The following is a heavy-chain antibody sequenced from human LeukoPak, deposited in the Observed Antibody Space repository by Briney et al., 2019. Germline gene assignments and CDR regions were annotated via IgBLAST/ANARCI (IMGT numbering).Heavy chain of an antibody. D-gene: IGHD3-22*01. J-gene: IGHJ4*02. CDR2: VYYSGST. V-gene: IGHV4-59*08. Sequence: SETLSLTCTVSGGSISSYYWSWIRQAPGKGLEWIGYVYYSGSTYYNPSLKSRVTISVDTSKNQFSLKLSSVTAADTAVYYCARVKIVVVGVWGQGTLVTVSS. CDR3: ARVKIVVVGV. CDR1: GGSISSYY.